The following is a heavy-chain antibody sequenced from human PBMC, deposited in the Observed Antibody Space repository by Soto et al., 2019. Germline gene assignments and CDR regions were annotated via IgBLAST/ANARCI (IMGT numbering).Heavy chain of an antibody. CDR2: IWYDGSNK. J-gene: IGHJ6*02. CDR1: GFTFSSYG. CDR3: ARDRPPYNYGYYYGMDV. D-gene: IGHD1-20*01. Sequence: QVQLVESGGGVVQPGRSLRLSCAASGFTFSSYGMHWVRQAPGKGLEWVAVIWYDGSNKYYADSVKGRFTISRDNSKNTLYLQMNSLRAEDTAVYYGARDRPPYNYGYYYGMDVWGQGTTGTVSS. V-gene: IGHV3-33*01.